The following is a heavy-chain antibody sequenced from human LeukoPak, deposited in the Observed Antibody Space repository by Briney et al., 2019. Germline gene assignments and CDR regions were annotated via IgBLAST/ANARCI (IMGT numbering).Heavy chain of an antibody. Sequence: SETLSLTCTVSGSSISDYYWSWIRQPAGKGLEWIGRINTSGSSNYKSSLKSRVTMSVDTSKKQFSLKVNSVTAADTAVYYCARDSKVFNYYMDVWGKGTTVTISS. D-gene: IGHD3-3*01. V-gene: IGHV4-4*07. CDR3: ARDSKVFNYYMDV. CDR1: GSSISDYY. J-gene: IGHJ6*03. CDR2: INTSGSS.